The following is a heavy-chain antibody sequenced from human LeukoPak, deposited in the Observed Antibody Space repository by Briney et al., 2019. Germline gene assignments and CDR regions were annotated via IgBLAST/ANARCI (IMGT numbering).Heavy chain of an antibody. J-gene: IGHJ4*02. CDR2: INHSGST. CDR1: GGSFSGYY. V-gene: IGHV4-34*01. D-gene: IGHD2-2*01. Sequence: SETLSLTCAVYGGSFSGYYWSWIRQPPGKGLEWIGEINHSGSTNYNPSLKSRVTISVDTSKNQFSLKLSSVTAADTAVYYCARVRGTPFGYCSSTSCYVLDYWGQGTLVTVSS. CDR3: ARVRGTPFGYCSSTSCYVLDY.